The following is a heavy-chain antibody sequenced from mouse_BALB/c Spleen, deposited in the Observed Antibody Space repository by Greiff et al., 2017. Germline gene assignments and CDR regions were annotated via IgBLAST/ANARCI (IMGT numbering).Heavy chain of an antibody. CDR3: ARGDYGKGLYYAMDY. V-gene: IGHV5-6-5*01. Sequence: EVHLVESGGGLVKPGGSLKLSCAASGFTFSSYAMSWVRQTPEKRLEWVASISSGGSTYYPDSVKGRFTISRDNARNILYLQMSSLRSEDTAMYYCARGDYGKGLYYAMDYWGQGTSVTVSS. CDR2: ISSGGST. D-gene: IGHD2-1*01. CDR1: GFTFSSYA. J-gene: IGHJ4*01.